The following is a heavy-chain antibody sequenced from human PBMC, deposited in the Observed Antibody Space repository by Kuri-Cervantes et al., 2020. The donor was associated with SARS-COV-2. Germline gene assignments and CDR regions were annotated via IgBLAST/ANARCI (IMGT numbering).Heavy chain of an antibody. CDR3: VSETFGVLDS. CDR1: GLTFTNSW. V-gene: IGHV3-7*01. Sequence: GGSLRLSCAASGLTFTNSWISWVRQAPGKGLEWVANMNQDGSEKHSVDSVRGRFTISRDDAANSVDLLLNSLRVEDTAVYYCVSETFGVLDSWGQGSLVTVSS. J-gene: IGHJ4*02. D-gene: IGHD2-8*01. CDR2: MNQDGSEK.